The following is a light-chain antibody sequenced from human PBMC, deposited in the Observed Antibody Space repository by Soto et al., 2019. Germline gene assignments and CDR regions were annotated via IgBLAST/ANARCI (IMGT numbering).Light chain of an antibody. J-gene: IGKJ2*01. CDR2: AAS. CDR3: QQSYNTPL. V-gene: IGKV1-39*01. Sequence: DIQMTQSPSSLSASVGDRVTITCRASQSISSYLNWYQQKPGKAPKLLIYAASSLQSGVPSRFSGSVSGTNFTLTISSLQPEHFATYYCQQSYNTPLFGPGTNLEIK. CDR1: QSISSY.